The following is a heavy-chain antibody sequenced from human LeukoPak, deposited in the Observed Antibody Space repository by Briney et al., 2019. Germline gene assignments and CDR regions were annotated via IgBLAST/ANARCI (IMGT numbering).Heavy chain of an antibody. V-gene: IGHV3-30*01. CDR1: GFTFSSSI. CDR2: ISCDGSKE. CDR3: ARDGGTLWNRANDAFEI. D-gene: IGHD1/OR15-1a*01. Sequence: GGSLRLSCAASGFTFSSSIMHWVRHVPGKGLEWVAVISCDGSKEYHADSVKGRFTISRDNSENTLYLQMNSLRAEDTAVYYCARDGGTLWNRANDAFEICGQGTLVTVSS. J-gene: IGHJ3*02.